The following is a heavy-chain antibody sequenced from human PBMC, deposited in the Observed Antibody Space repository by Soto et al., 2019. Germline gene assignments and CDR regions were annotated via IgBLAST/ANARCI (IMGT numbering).Heavy chain of an antibody. D-gene: IGHD5-12*01. V-gene: IGHV3-48*01. CDR2: ISSSSSTI. Sequence: GGSLRLSCAASGFTFSSYSMNWVRQAPGKGLEWVSYISSSSSTIYYADSVKGRFTISRDNAKNSLYLQMNSLRAEDTAVYYCATSLREYYYYYMDVWGKGTTVTVSS. J-gene: IGHJ6*03. CDR1: GFTFSSYS. CDR3: ATSLREYYYYYMDV.